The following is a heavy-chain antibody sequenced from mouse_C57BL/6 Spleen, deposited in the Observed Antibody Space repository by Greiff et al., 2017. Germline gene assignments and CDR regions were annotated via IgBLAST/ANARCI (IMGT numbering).Heavy chain of an antibody. CDR1: GFTFSDYG. CDR3: ARTYDGDSSWFAY. Sequence: EVKLMESGGGLVKPGGSLKLSCAASGFTFSDYGMHWVRQAPEKGLEWVAYISSGSSTIYYADTVKGRFTISRDNAKNTLFLQMTSLRSEDTAMYYCARTYDGDSSWFAYWGQGTLVTVSA. J-gene: IGHJ3*01. D-gene: IGHD2-3*01. CDR2: ISSGSSTI. V-gene: IGHV5-17*01.